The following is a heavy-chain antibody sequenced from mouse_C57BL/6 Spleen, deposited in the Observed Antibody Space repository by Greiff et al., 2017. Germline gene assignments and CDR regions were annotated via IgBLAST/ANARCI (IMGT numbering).Heavy chain of an antibody. Sequence: DVMLVESGGGLVKPGGSLKLSCAASGFTFSSYTMSWVRQTPEKRLEWVATISGGGGNTYYPDSVKGRFTISRDNAKNTLYLQMSSLRSEDTALYYCARQNYGNYGPFDYWGQGTTLTVSS. CDR3: ARQNYGNYGPFDY. CDR1: GFTFSSYT. J-gene: IGHJ2*01. V-gene: IGHV5-9*01. D-gene: IGHD2-1*01. CDR2: ISGGGGNT.